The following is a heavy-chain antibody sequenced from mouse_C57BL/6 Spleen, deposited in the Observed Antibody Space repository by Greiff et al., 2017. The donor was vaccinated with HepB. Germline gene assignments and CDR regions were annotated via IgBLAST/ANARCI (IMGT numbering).Heavy chain of an antibody. Sequence: QVQLQQPGAELVRPGTSVKLSCKASGYTFTSYWMHWVKQRPGQGLEWIGVIDPSDSYTNYNQKFKGKATLTVDTSSSTAYMQLSSLTSEDSAVYYCARGSSYYSNYDYAMDYWGQGTSVTVSS. D-gene: IGHD2-5*01. J-gene: IGHJ4*01. CDR1: GYTFTSYW. V-gene: IGHV1-59*01. CDR2: IDPSDSYT. CDR3: ARGSSYYSNYDYAMDY.